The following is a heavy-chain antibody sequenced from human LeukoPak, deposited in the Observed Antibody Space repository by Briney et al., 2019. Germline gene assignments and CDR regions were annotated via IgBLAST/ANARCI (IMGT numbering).Heavy chain of an antibody. CDR1: GGSFSGYY. D-gene: IGHD5-24*01. CDR2: INHSGST. J-gene: IGHJ4*02. CDR3: ARGGDGYKISPFDY. V-gene: IGHV4-34*01. Sequence: SETLSLTCAVYGGSFSGYYWSWIRQPPGKGLEWIGEINHSGSTNYNPSLKSRVTISVDTSKNQFSLKLSSVTAADTAVYYCARGGDGYKISPFDYWGQGTLVTVSS.